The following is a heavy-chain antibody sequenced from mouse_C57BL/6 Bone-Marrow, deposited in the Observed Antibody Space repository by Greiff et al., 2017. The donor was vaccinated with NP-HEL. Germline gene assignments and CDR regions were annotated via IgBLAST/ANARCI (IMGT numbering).Heavy chain of an antibody. J-gene: IGHJ1*03. D-gene: IGHD1-1*01. CDR1: GYTFTDYY. CDR3: ARSGVLRWYFDV. V-gene: IGHV1-76*01. Sequence: VQLQQSGAELVRPGASVKLSCKASGYTFTDYYINWVKQRPGQGLEWIARIYPGSGNTYYNEKFKGKATLTAEKSSSTAYMQLSSLTSEDSAVYFCARSGVLRWYFDVWGTGTTVTVSS. CDR2: IYPGSGNT.